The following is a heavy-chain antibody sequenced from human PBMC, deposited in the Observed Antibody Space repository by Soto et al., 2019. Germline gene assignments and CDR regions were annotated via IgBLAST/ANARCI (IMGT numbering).Heavy chain of an antibody. D-gene: IGHD4-17*01. Sequence: QLQLQESGPGLVKPSETLSLTCTVSGGSISSSSYYWGWIRQPPGKGLEWIGSIYYSGSTYYNPSLKSRVNISVDTSKNPFSLKLSSVTAADTAVYYGARQGDGDYVGAFDIWGQGTMVTVSS. V-gene: IGHV4-39*01. J-gene: IGHJ3*02. CDR1: GGSISSSSYY. CDR3: ARQGDGDYVGAFDI. CDR2: IYYSGST.